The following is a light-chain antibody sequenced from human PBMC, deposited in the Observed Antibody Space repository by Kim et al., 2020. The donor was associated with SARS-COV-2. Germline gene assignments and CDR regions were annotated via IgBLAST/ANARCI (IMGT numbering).Light chain of an antibody. J-gene: IGKJ4*01. V-gene: IGKV3D-11*03. CDR2: DAA. CDR3: QQRGSWPPALT. CDR1: HDVDIS. Sequence: PGERSLLPCRASHDVDISLAWYQQTPGQPPRLLIYDAAMRDAGIPDKFSCSGSGTDFTLTIGSLAPEDFAVYYCQQRGSWPPALTFGGGTKVDIK.